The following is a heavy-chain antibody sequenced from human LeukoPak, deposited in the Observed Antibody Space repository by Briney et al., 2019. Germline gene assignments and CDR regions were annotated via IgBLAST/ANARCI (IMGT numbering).Heavy chain of an antibody. V-gene: IGHV3-21*01. CDR1: GFTFSFYS. D-gene: IGHD2-2*01. CDR3: ARGTLWGYCSSTSCDSNWFDP. CDR2: MSVSSGLI. Sequence: GGSLRLSCAASGFTFSFYSMNWVRQAPGKGLEWVSSMSVSSGLIYYADSVKGRFTISRDNAKNSLYLQMNSLRAEDTAVYYCARGTLWGYCSSTSCDSNWFDPWGQGTLVTVSS. J-gene: IGHJ5*02.